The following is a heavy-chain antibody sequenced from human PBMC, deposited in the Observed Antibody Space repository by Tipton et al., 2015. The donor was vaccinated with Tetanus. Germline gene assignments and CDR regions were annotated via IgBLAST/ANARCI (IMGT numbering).Heavy chain of an antibody. CDR3: TRANHEFPKKGPFDS. V-gene: IGHV4-34*01. CDR1: GGSFSNYF. J-gene: IGHJ4*02. Sequence: TLSLTCAVYGGSFSNYFWRWIRQPPGKGLEWIGEISPSGNTNYNPSLKSRVTISADTSRNQFSLKLTSVTAADTAVYYCTRANHEFPKKGPFDSWGQGTLVIVS. CDR2: ISPSGNT. D-gene: IGHD3-10*01.